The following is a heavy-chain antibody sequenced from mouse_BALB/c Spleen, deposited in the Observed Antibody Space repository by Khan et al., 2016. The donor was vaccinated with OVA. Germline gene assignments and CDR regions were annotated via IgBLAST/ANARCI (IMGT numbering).Heavy chain of an antibody. CDR1: GFNIKDTY. D-gene: IGHD2-4*01. V-gene: IGHV14-3*02. CDR2: IDHANGNT. J-gene: IGHJ2*01. CDR3: ARSGYDYDFDY. Sequence: VQLKQSGAELVKPGASVKLSCTASGFNIKDTYMHWVKQRPEQGLEWIGRIDHANGNTKYDPKLQGKATITADTYSNTAYLQLSSLTSEDTAVYYCARSGYDYDFDYWGQGTTRTVSS.